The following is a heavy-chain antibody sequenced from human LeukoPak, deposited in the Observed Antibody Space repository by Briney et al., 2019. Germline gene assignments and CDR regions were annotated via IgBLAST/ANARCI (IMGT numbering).Heavy chain of an antibody. Sequence: PSETLSLTCTVSGGSISSGGYYWTWIRQHPGKGLEWIGYIYYSGSTYYNPSLKSRVLISIDASQNQFSLKLSSVTAADTAIYYCARSATIYCDSINCYALPDYWGQGTLVTVSS. D-gene: IGHD2-2*01. CDR2: IYYSGST. CDR1: GGSISSGGYY. V-gene: IGHV4-31*03. J-gene: IGHJ4*02. CDR3: ARSATIYCDSINCYALPDY.